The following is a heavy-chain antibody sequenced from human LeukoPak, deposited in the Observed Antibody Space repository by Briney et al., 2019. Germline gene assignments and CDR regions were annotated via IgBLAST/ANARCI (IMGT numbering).Heavy chain of an antibody. V-gene: IGHV4-34*01. CDR3: ARDGGRYKRGLDHYYYYMDV. J-gene: IGHJ6*03. D-gene: IGHD6-19*01. Sequence: PSETLSLTCAVYGGSFSGYYWSWIRQPPGKGLEWIGEINHSGSTNYNPSLKSRVTISVDTSKNQFSLKLSSVTAADTAVYYCARDGGRYKRGLDHYYYYMDVWGKGTTVIVSS. CDR2: INHSGST. CDR1: GGSFSGYY.